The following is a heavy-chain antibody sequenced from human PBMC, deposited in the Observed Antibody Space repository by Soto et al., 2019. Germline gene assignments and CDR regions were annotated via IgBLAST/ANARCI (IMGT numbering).Heavy chain of an antibody. CDR2: NIPMFGTA. J-gene: IGHJ4*02. V-gene: IGHV1-69*12. D-gene: IGHD5-18*01. CDR3: ASGIQLWLRRINNGYSG. CDR1: GGPFSTYA. Sequence: QVQLVQSGAEVKKPESSVKVSCKAPGGPFSTYAISWVRQAPGQGLEWVGGNIPMFGTANYAQRFQDRVTSTADESTNTVYMELSSLRSEDTAVYFCASGIQLWLRRINNGYSGWGQGTLVTVSS.